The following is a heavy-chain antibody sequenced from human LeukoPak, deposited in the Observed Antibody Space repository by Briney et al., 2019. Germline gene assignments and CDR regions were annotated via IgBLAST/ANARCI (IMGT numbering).Heavy chain of an antibody. J-gene: IGHJ5*02. D-gene: IGHD6-13*01. CDR3: AATAAAGTVRWFDP. Sequence: VASVKVSCKASGFTFTSSAMQWVRQARGQRLEWIGCIVVGSGNTNYAQKFQERVTITRDMSTSTAYMEPSSLRSEDTAVYYCAATAAAGTVRWFDPWGQGTLVTVSS. CDR2: IVVGSGNT. V-gene: IGHV1-58*02. CDR1: GFTFTSSA.